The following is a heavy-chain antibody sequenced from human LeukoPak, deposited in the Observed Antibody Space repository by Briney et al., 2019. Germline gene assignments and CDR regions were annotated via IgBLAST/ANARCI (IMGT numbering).Heavy chain of an antibody. V-gene: IGHV3-23*01. J-gene: IGHJ4*02. CDR1: GFSFSSYA. D-gene: IGHD4-17*01. Sequence: GGSLRLSCAASGFSFSSYALSWVRQAPGKGLEWVSAINGGGIVTYYADSVQGRFTVSRDNSKKTLYLQMHSLRDEDTAIYYCAKHYGDYFLDFWGQGTLVTVSS. CDR2: INGGGIVT. CDR3: AKHYGDYFLDF.